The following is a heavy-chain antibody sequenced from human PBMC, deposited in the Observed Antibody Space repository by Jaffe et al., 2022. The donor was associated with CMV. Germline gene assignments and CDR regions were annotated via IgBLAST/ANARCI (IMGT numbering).Heavy chain of an antibody. CDR2: IWYDGSNK. J-gene: IGHJ4*02. CDR3: ARDRVMGDLRYFDCFYY. D-gene: IGHD3-9*01. V-gene: IGHV3-33*01. Sequence: QVQLVESGGGVVQPGRSLRLSCAASGFTFSSYGMHWVRQAPGKGLEWVAVIWYDGSNKYYADSVKGRFTISRDNSKNTLYLQMNSLRAEDTAVYYCARDRVMGDLRYFDCFYYWGQGTLVTVSS. CDR1: GFTFSSYG.